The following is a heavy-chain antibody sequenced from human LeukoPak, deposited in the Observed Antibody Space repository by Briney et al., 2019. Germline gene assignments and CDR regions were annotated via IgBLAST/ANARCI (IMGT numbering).Heavy chain of an antibody. CDR3: AKDGGVWFGESNDY. CDR1: GFTFSSCG. CDR2: ITGSGGST. Sequence: GGSLRLSFAASGFTFSSCGMSWVRQSPGKGLEWVSAITGSGGSTYYADSVKGRFTISRDNFKNTLYLQMNSLRAEDTAVYYCAKDGGVWFGESNDYWGQGTLVTVSS. V-gene: IGHV3-23*01. D-gene: IGHD3-10*01. J-gene: IGHJ4*02.